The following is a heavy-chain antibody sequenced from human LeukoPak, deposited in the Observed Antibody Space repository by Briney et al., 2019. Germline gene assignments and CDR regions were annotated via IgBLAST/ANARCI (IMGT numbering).Heavy chain of an antibody. CDR3: ARGSSTVTTASYYYGMDV. D-gene: IGHD4-11*01. Sequence: SETLSLTCTVSGGSISTYYWSWIRQPPGKGLEWIGYIYYSGNSNYNPSLKSRVTISVDTSKNQFSLKLSSVTAADTAVYYCARGSSTVTTASYYYGMDVWGQGTTVTVSS. V-gene: IGHV4-59*01. J-gene: IGHJ6*02. CDR1: GGSISTYY. CDR2: IYYSGNS.